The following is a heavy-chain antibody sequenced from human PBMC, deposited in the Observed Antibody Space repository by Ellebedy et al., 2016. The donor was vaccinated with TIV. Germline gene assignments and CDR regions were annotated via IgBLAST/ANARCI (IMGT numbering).Heavy chain of an antibody. Sequence: GESLKISCAASGFTFSSYAMHWVRQAPGKGLDWVALISYDGSNKYYADSVKGRFTISRDNSKNTLYLQMNSLRAEDTAVYYCARVRAGIAVAGTGTYGMDVWGQGTTVTVSS. CDR1: GFTFSSYA. D-gene: IGHD6-19*01. CDR2: ISYDGSNK. J-gene: IGHJ6*02. CDR3: ARVRAGIAVAGTGTYGMDV. V-gene: IGHV3-30-3*01.